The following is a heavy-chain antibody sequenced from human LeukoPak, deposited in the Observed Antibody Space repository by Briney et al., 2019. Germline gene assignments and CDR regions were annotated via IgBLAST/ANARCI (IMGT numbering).Heavy chain of an antibody. J-gene: IGHJ6*03. Sequence: ASVKVSCKASGYTFTSYYMHWVRQAPGQGLEWMGIINPSGGSTSYAQKFQGRVTMTRDMSTSTVYMELSSLRSEDTAVYYRARGSKVVIKYSYYYYMDVWGKGTTVTVSS. CDR2: INPSGGST. D-gene: IGHD3-22*01. CDR1: GYTFTSYY. CDR3: ARGSKVVIKYSYYYYMDV. V-gene: IGHV1-46*01.